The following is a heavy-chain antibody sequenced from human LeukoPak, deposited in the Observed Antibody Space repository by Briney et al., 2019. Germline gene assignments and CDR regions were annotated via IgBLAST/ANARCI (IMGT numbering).Heavy chain of an antibody. CDR1: GGSISSGSYY. CDR2: IYYSGST. D-gene: IGHD3-9*01. J-gene: IGHJ1*01. V-gene: IGHV4-39*01. CDR3: ARAPLRYFDWLAGFQH. Sequence: PSETLSLTCTVSGGSISSGSYYWGWIRQPPGKGLEWIGSIYYSGSTHYNPSLKSRVTISVDTFKNQFSLKLSSVTAADTAVYYCARAPLRYFDWLAGFQHWGQGTLVTVSS.